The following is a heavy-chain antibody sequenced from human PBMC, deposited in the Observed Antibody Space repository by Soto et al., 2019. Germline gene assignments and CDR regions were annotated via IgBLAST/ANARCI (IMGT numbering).Heavy chain of an antibody. D-gene: IGHD3-9*01. J-gene: IGHJ3*01. V-gene: IGHV1-69*13. Sequence: SVKVSCKASGGTFSSYAISWVRQAPGQGLEWMGGIIPIFGTANYAQKFQGRVTITADESTSTAYMELSSLRSEDTAVYYCARDGELRYFDWLAPHALDLWGQGTMVTVSS. CDR3: ARDGELRYFDWLAPHALDL. CDR1: GGTFSSYA. CDR2: IIPIFGTA.